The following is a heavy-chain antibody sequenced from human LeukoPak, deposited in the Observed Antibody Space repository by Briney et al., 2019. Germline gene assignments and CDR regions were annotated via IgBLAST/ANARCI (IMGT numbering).Heavy chain of an antibody. D-gene: IGHD2-2*01. CDR1: GFTFGDFD. CDR3: ARGSYAFGIDF. Sequence: PGRSLRLSCAASGFTFGDFDMHWVRQPPGKGLEWVAGISWSGGGIGYADSVKGRFTVSRDSAKNSLFLQMNSLKPDDMAFYFCARGSYAFGIDFWGQGTLVTVSS. CDR2: ISWSGGGI. J-gene: IGHJ4*02. V-gene: IGHV3-9*03.